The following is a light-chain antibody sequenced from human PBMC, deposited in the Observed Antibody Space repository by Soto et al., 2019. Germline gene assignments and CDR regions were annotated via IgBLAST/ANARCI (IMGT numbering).Light chain of an antibody. Sequence: QSALTQPASVSGSPGQSITISCTGTSSDVCGYNYVSWYQQYPGKAPKLMIYDVSNRPSGVSNRFSGSKSGNTASLTISGLQAEDEADYYCSSYTISNTLVFGSGTKLTVL. J-gene: IGLJ1*01. CDR2: DVS. CDR1: SSDVCGYNY. V-gene: IGLV2-14*01. CDR3: SSYTISNTLV.